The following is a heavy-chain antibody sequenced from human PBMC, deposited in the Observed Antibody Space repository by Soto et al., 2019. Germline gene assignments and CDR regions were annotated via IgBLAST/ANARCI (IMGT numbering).Heavy chain of an antibody. J-gene: IGHJ4*02. CDR1: GYSFTSYY. V-gene: IGHV5-10-1*01. CDR2: IDPADSST. Sequence: GESLKISCKGSGYSFTSYYISWVRQMPGKGLEWMGRIDPADSSTNYSPSFQGHFTISADKSIRTAYLQWSSLKASDTAMYYCATTGYYDSSGYLYYWGRGTLVTVSS. CDR3: ATTGYYDSSGYLYY. D-gene: IGHD3-22*01.